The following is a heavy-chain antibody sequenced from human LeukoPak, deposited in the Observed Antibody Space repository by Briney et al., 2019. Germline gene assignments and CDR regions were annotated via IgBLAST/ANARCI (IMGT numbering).Heavy chain of an antibody. CDR3: ARGLGMASSSPDY. CDR2: IIPIFGTA. J-gene: IGHJ4*02. V-gene: IGHV1-69*05. D-gene: IGHD6-6*01. CDR1: GGTFSSYA. Sequence: ASVKVSCKAPGGTFSSYAISWVRQAPGQGLEWMGGIIPIFGTANCAQKFQGRVTITTDESTSTAYMELSSLRSEDTAVYYCARGLGMASSSPDYWGQGTLVTVSS.